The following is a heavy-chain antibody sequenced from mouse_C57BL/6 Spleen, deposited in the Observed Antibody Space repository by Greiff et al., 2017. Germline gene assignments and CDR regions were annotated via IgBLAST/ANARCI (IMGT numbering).Heavy chain of an antibody. CDR3: ARSRYDESLWYFDV. J-gene: IGHJ1*03. Sequence: EVQLQQSGPVLVKPGASVKMSCKASGYTFTDYYMNWVKQSHGKSLEWIGVINPYNGGTSYNQKFKGKATLTVDKSSSTAYMELNSLTSEDSAVXYCARSRYDESLWYFDVWGTGTTVTVSS. CDR1: GYTFTDYY. CDR2: INPYNGGT. D-gene: IGHD2-12*01. V-gene: IGHV1-19*01.